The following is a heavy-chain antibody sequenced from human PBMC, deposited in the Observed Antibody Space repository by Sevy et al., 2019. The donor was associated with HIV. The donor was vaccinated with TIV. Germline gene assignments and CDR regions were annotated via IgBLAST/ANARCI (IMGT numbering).Heavy chain of an antibody. Sequence: ASVKVSCKTSGYTFTDYYMHWVRQAPGQGLEWMGRINPNSGGTNYPQKFEGRVTMTRDTSISTAYMELNRLTSDDTAVYYCARRYDFWSGYYGFDYWSQGTLVTVSS. CDR3: ARRYDFWSGYYGFDY. V-gene: IGHV1-2*06. CDR1: GYTFTDYY. CDR2: INPNSGGT. J-gene: IGHJ4*02. D-gene: IGHD3-3*01.